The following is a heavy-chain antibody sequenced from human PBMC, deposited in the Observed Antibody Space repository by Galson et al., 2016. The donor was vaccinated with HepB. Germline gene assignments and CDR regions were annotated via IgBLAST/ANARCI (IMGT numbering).Heavy chain of an antibody. J-gene: IGHJ4*02. D-gene: IGHD2-15*01. CDR3: VKLSFCSSGSCYPGELYFDS. CDR1: GFSFTTYG. V-gene: IGHV3-30*18. Sequence: SLRLSCAASGFSFTTYGMHWVRQAPGKGLEWVAIISYDGSNIYYADSVVGRFTLSRDNSKNTLYLQMSSLRAEDTAVYYCVKLSFCSSGSCYPGELYFDSWGQGTLVTVSS. CDR2: ISYDGSNI.